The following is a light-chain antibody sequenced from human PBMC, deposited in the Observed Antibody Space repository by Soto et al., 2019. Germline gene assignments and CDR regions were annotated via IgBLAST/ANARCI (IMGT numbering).Light chain of an antibody. CDR3: QKYNIRRPMT. CDR2: GAS. J-gene: IGKJ5*01. Sequence: EIVMTQSPSTLSGSPGERATLSCRASHSVITNLAWYQQKPGQAPRLLIYGASTRATGIPARFSGSGSGTEITLTPTGPQSEEISLYYCQKYNIRRPMTFGQGHGRGL. V-gene: IGKV3D-15*01. CDR1: HSVITN.